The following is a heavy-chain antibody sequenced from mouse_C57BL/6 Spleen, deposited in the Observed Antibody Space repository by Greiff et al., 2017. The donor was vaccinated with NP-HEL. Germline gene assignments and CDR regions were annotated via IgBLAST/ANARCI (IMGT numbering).Heavy chain of an antibody. J-gene: IGHJ2*01. CDR2: INPSSGYT. Sequence: QVQLQQSGAELARPGASVKMSCKASGYTFTSYTMHWVKQRPGQGLEWIGYINPSSGYTKYNQKFKDKATLTADKSSSTAYMQLSSLTSEDSAVYYCARWFITTVVAENYFDYWGQGTTLTVSS. CDR1: GYTFTSYT. CDR3: ARWFITTVVAENYFDY. V-gene: IGHV1-4*01. D-gene: IGHD1-1*01.